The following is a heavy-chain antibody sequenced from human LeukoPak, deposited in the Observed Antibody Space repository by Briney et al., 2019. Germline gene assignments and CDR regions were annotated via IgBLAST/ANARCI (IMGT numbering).Heavy chain of an antibody. CDR1: GYTFTSYG. Sequence: ASVKVSCMASGYTFTSYGISWVRQAPGQGLEWMGWINTNTGNPTYAQGFTGRFVFSLDTSVSTAYLQISSLKAEDTAVYYCARSLPYYYFDYWGQGTLVTVSS. V-gene: IGHV7-4-1*02. D-gene: IGHD3-10*01. CDR3: ARSLPYYYFDY. CDR2: INTNTGNP. J-gene: IGHJ4*02.